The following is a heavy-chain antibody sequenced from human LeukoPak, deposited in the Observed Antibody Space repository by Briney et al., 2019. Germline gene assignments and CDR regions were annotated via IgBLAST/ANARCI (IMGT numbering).Heavy chain of an antibody. Sequence: PGGSLRLSCAASGFTFSSYAMHWVRQAPGKGLEWVAVISYDGSNKYYADSVKGRSTISRDNSKNTLYLQMNSLRAEDTAVYYCARDHVYGGADYWGQGTLVTVSS. CDR3: ARDHVYGGADY. CDR2: ISYDGSNK. V-gene: IGHV3-30-3*01. J-gene: IGHJ4*02. D-gene: IGHD5/OR15-5a*01. CDR1: GFTFSSYA.